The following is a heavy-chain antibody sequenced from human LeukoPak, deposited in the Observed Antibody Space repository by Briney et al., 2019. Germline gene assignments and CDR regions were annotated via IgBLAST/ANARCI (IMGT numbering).Heavy chain of an antibody. J-gene: IGHJ4*02. V-gene: IGHV3-74*01. CDR2: INSDGSST. D-gene: IGHD3-10*01. CDR3: ARYFERGLGVIDY. Sequence: GSLRLSCSASGFTFRTYWMHWVRQAPGKGLVWVSRINSDGSSTDYADSVKGRFTMSRDNAKNTLYLQMNSLRVEDTAVYYCARYFERGLGVIDYWGQGTLVTASS. CDR1: GFTFRTYW.